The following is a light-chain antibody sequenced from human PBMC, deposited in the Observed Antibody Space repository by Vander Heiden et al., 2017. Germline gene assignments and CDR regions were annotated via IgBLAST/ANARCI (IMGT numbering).Light chain of an antibody. CDR3: CSYAGSYTFV. Sequence: QSALTQPRSVSGSPGPSVNISCTGTSSDVGGYNYVSWYQQHPGKAPKLMIYDVSKRPSGVPDRFSGSKSGNTASLTISGLQAEDEADYYCCSYAGSYTFVFGGGTKLTVL. V-gene: IGLV2-11*01. J-gene: IGLJ2*01. CDR1: SSDVGGYNY. CDR2: DVS.